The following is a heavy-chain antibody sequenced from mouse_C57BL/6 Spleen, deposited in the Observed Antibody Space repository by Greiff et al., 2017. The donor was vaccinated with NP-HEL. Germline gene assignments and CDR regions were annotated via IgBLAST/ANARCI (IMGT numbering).Heavy chain of an antibody. D-gene: IGHD2-5*01. Sequence: QVQLQQPGAELVKPGASVKLSCKASGYTFTSYTMHWVKQRPGQGLEWIGYIIPSSGYTKYNQKFKDKATLTADKSSSTAYMQLSSLTSEDSAIYYCTKGSYYSNYVAYWGQGTLVTVSA. CDR1: GYTFTSYT. CDR3: TKGSYYSNYVAY. J-gene: IGHJ3*01. V-gene: IGHV1S26*01. CDR2: IIPSSGYT.